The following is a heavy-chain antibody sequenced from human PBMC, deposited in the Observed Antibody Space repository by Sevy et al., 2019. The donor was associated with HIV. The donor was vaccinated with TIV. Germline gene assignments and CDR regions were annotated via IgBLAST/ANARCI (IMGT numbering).Heavy chain of an antibody. J-gene: IGHJ6*02. CDR1: GYTFTSYG. D-gene: IGHD2-15*01. V-gene: IGHV1-18*04. Sequence: ASVKVSCKASGYTFTSYGMSWVRQAPGQGLEWMGWISAYNGNTNYAQKLQGRVTMTTDTSTSTAYMELRSLRSDDTAVYYCARDQVIVVVVAATQVYYGMDVWGQGTTVTVSS. CDR3: ARDQVIVVVVAATQVYYGMDV. CDR2: ISAYNGNT.